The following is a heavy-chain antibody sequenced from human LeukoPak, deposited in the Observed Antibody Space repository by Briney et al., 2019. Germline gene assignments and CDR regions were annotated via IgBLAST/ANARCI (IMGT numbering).Heavy chain of an antibody. CDR1: GYTFTSYY. Sequence: ASVKVSCKASGYTFTSYYMHWARQAPGQGLEWMGIINPSGGSTSYAQKFQGRVTMTRDTSTSTVYMELSSLRSEDTAVYYCARGGTYYYDSIGIDYWGQGTLVTVSS. J-gene: IGHJ4*02. D-gene: IGHD3-22*01. CDR2: INPSGGST. V-gene: IGHV1-46*01. CDR3: ARGGTYYYDSIGIDY.